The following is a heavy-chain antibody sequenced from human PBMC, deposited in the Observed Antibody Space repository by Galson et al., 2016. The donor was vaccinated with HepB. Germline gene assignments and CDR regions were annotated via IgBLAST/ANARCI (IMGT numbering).Heavy chain of an antibody. V-gene: IGHV4-61*01. CDR3: ARSARYCSGTSCYLPYFDY. CDR2: ICYSGST. D-gene: IGHD2-2*01. Sequence: ETLSLTCTVSGGSVNSGSYYWSWIRQPPGKGLEWIGYICYSGSTNYNPSLKSRVTISVDTSKNQFSLKLSSVTAADTAVYYCARSARYCSGTSCYLPYFDYWGQGTLVTVSS. J-gene: IGHJ4*02. CDR1: GGSVNSGSYY.